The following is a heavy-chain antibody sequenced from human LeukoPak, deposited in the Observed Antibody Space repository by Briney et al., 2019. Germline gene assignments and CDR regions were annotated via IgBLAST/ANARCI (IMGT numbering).Heavy chain of an antibody. Sequence: ASVKVSCKASGGTFSSYAISWVRQAPGQGLEWMGRIIPILGTANYAQKFQGRVTITADKSTSTAYMELSSLRSEDMAVYYCARSRIQYDILTGWYFDYWGQGTLVTVSS. J-gene: IGHJ4*02. CDR3: ARSRIQYDILTGWYFDY. D-gene: IGHD3-9*01. V-gene: IGHV1-69*04. CDR2: IIPILGTA. CDR1: GGTFSSYA.